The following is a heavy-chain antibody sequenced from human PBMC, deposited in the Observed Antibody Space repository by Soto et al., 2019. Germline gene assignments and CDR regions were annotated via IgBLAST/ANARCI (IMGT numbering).Heavy chain of an antibody. CDR3: ARDLKRTNGVCPGY. J-gene: IGHJ4*02. CDR1: GFTFSSYG. Sequence: PGGSLRLSCAASGFTFSSYGMHWVRQAPGKGLEWVAVIWYDGSNKYYADSVKGRLTISRDNSKNTLYLQMNSLRAEDTAVYYCARDLKRTNGVCPGYWGGGTLVTVSS. D-gene: IGHD2-8*01. V-gene: IGHV3-33*01. CDR2: IWYDGSNK.